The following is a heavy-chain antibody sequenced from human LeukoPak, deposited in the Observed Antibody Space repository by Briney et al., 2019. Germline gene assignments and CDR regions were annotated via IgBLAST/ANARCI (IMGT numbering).Heavy chain of an antibody. J-gene: IGHJ4*02. CDR2: ISSSGSTI. CDR3: ASSYGSGSYDY. Sequence: GGSLRLSCAASGFTFSSYEMNWVRQAPGKGLEWVSYISSSGSTIYYADSVKGRFTISRDNAKNSLYLQMNSLRAEDTAVYYCASSYGSGSYDYWGQGTLVTVSS. V-gene: IGHV3-48*03. D-gene: IGHD3-10*01. CDR1: GFTFSSYE.